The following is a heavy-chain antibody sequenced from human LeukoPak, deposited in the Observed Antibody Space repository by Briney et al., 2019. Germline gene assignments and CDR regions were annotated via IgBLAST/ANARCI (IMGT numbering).Heavy chain of an antibody. J-gene: IGHJ4*02. CDR2: ISAYNGNT. D-gene: IGHD3-22*01. Sequence: ASVKVSCKASGYTFTSYGISWVRQAPGQGLEWMGWISAYNGNTNYAQKLQGRVTMTTDTSTSTAYMELRSLRSDDTAVYYCAKDAWINDSSGYYLDYWGQGTLVTVSS. CDR3: AKDAWINDSSGYYLDY. CDR1: GYTFTSYG. V-gene: IGHV1-18*01.